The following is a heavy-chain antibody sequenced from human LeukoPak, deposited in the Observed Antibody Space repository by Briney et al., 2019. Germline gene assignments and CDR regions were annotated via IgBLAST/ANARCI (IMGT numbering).Heavy chain of an antibody. CDR1: GGTYSSYA. CDR2: IIPIFGTA. V-gene: IGHV1-69*01. J-gene: IGHJ4*02. Sequence: GASVKVSCKASGGTYSSYAISWVRQAPGQGLEWMGGIIPIFGTANYAQKFQGRVTITADESTSTAYMELSSLRSEDTAVYYCARVSTTAMVPYFDYWGQGTLVTVSS. CDR3: ARVSTTAMVPYFDY. D-gene: IGHD5-18*01.